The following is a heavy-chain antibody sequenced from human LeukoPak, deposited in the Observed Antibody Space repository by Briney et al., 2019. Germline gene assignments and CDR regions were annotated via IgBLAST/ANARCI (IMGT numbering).Heavy chain of an antibody. CDR1: GFAFNFFS. V-gene: IGHV3-21*01. CDR3: ARIDYYHGMDV. J-gene: IGHJ6*02. CDR2: ISSDSSHI. Sequence: GGSLRLSCATSGFAFNFFSMNWVRQVPGMGLEWISSISSDSSHIYYADSVKGRFTISRDNARNSLYLQLSSLRAGDTAVYYCARIDYYHGMDVWGQGTTVTVSS.